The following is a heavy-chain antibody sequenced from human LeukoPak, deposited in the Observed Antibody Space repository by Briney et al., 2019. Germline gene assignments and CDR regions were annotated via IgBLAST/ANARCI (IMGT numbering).Heavy chain of an antibody. D-gene: IGHD5-12*01. CDR3: SRGGYSGYDSNYYYMDV. CDR1: GFTFSSYA. J-gene: IGHJ6*03. V-gene: IGHV3-30*01. Sequence: PGRSLRLSCAASGFTFSSYAMHWVRQAPGKGLEWVAVISYDGSNKYYADSVKGRFTISRDNSKNTLYLQMNSLRAEDTAVYYCSRGGYSGYDSNYYYMDVWGKGTTVTVSS. CDR2: ISYDGSNK.